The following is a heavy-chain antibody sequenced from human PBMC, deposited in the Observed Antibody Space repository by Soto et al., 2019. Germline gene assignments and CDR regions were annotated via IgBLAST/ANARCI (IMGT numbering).Heavy chain of an antibody. J-gene: IGHJ5*01. CDR2: INAANGDT. D-gene: IGHD1-26*01. V-gene: IGHV1-3*01. Sequence: QVHLVQSEPEVKQPGASVKLSCKATGYTFTYHAIHWLRQAPGRRLEWLGWINAANGDTRSSVTFQGRVTITRDTSATTAYMDLSYLTSEDTAVYYCAKSGAGSPGDWFDSWGQGTLVTVSS. CDR3: AKSGAGSPGDWFDS. CDR1: GYTFTYHA.